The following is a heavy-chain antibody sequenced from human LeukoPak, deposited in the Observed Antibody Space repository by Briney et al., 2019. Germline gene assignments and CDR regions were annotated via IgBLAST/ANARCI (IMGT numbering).Heavy chain of an antibody. Sequence: PSETLSLTCAVYGGSFRGYYWSWIRQPPGKGLEWIGEINHCGSTNYNPSLKGRVTISVDTSKNQFSLKLSSVTAADTAVYYCARGPDIVVVVAAYFDYWGQGTLVTVSS. D-gene: IGHD2-15*01. CDR2: INHCGST. CDR3: ARGPDIVVVVAAYFDY. CDR1: GGSFRGYY. J-gene: IGHJ4*02. V-gene: IGHV4-34*01.